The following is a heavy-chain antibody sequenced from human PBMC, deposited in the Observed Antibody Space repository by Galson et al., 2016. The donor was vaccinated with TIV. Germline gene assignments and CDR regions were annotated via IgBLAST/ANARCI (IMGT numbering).Heavy chain of an antibody. V-gene: IGHV1-69*13. CDR1: GGTFKIHS. D-gene: IGHD3-16*02. Sequence: SVKVSCKASGGTFKIHSITWVRQAPGQGLEWMGGIIPVFGTANYAQSFRGRVTITADESTNTAYLQLRSLRSEDTAVYYCATVITFGGVFVYGRDYGMDVWGQGTTVTVSS. CDR3: ATVITFGGVFVYGRDYGMDV. J-gene: IGHJ6*02. CDR2: IIPVFGTA.